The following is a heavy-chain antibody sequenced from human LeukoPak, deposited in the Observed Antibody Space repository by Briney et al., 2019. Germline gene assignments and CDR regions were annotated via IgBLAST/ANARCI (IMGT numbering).Heavy chain of an antibody. CDR3: ARDRGRDGYNANDY. Sequence: GGSLRLSCAASGFTFSSYEMNWVRQAPGKGLEWVSYISSSGSTIYYADSVKGRFTISRDNAKSSLYLQMNSLRAEDTAVYYCARDRGRDGYNANDYWGQGTLVTVSS. D-gene: IGHD5-24*01. J-gene: IGHJ4*02. CDR1: GFTFSSYE. V-gene: IGHV3-48*03. CDR2: ISSSGSTI.